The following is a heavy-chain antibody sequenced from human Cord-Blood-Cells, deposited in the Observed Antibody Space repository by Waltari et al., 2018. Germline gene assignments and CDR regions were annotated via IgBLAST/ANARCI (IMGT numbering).Heavy chain of an antibody. D-gene: IGHD3-22*01. CDR3: TRPYDSSGYYSDY. V-gene: IGHV3-73*01. CDR2: IRSKANSYAT. Sequence: GSAMHWVRQASGKGLVWVGRIRSKANSYATAYAASVKGRFTISRDDSKNTAYLQMNSLKTEDTAVYYCTRPYDSSGYYSDYWGQGTLVTVSS. J-gene: IGHJ4*02. CDR1: GSA.